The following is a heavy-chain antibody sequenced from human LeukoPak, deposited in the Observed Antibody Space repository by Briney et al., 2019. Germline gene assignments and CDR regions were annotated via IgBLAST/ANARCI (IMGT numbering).Heavy chain of an antibody. D-gene: IGHD4-17*01. CDR3: AGGVTTGDY. J-gene: IGHJ4*02. V-gene: IGHV3-21*01. CDR1: GFTFSIYG. Sequence: GGSLRLSCAASGFTFSIYGMNWVRQAPGKGLEWVSSISSSSSDIYYAGSVKGRFTISRDNTKNSLYLQMNSLRAEDTAVYYCAGGVTTGDYWGQGTLVTVSS. CDR2: ISSSSSDI.